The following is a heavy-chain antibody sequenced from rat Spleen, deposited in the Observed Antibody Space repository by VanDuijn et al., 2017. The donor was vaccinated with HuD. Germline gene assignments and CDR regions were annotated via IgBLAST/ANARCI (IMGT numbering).Heavy chain of an antibody. CDR1: GFSLTSYH. V-gene: IGHV2-32*01. D-gene: IGHD1-12*03. CDR2: MWSDGDT. J-gene: IGHJ2*01. Sequence: QVQLKESGPGLVQPSQTLSLTCTVSGFSLTSYHVHWVRQPPGKGLEGMGVMWSDGDTSYNSALKSRLSISRDTSKSQVFLKMSSLQTEDTATYYCARERITMMVIQGFDYWGQGVMVTVSS. CDR3: ARERITMMVIQGFDY.